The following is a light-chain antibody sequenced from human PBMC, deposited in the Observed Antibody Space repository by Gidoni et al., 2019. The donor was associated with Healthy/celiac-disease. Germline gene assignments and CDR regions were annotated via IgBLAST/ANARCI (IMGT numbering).Light chain of an antibody. CDR1: QSISSY. CDR3: QQSYSTPFT. V-gene: IGKV1-39*01. Sequence: DIQMTQSPSSLSASVGYRVTITCRASQSISSYLNWYQQKPGKAPKLLIYAASSLQSGVPSRFSGSGSGTDFTLTISSLQPEDFATYYCQQSYSTPFTCGPGTKVDIK. J-gene: IGKJ3*01. CDR2: AAS.